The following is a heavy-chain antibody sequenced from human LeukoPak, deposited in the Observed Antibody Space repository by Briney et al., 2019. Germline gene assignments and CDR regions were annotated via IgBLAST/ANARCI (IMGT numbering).Heavy chain of an antibody. Sequence: GGSLRLSCAASGFIFNSYAMHWVRQAPGRGLEYVSAITSSGNNIFYADSVKGRFTISRDNSKNTLYLQMGSLRAEDMAVYYCTRGPGYDYVWGSFRADCWGQGTLVTVSS. V-gene: IGHV3-64*02. CDR1: GFIFNSYA. J-gene: IGHJ4*02. CDR3: TRGPGYDYVWGSFRADC. D-gene: IGHD3-16*02. CDR2: ITSSGNNI.